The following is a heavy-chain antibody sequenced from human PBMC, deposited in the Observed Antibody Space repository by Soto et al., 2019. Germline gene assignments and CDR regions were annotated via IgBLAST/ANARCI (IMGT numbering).Heavy chain of an antibody. CDR1: GFTFSNYW. J-gene: IGHJ4*02. Sequence: LRLSCAASGFTFSNYWMSWVRQAPGKGLEWVAKINQGGSEKWSADSVKGRFTISRDNAKNSLYLQLNSLGAEDTAVYYCVKDDGDYSFDYWGQGTLVTVSS. D-gene: IGHD4-17*01. V-gene: IGHV3-7*03. CDR2: INQGGSEK. CDR3: VKDDGDYSFDY.